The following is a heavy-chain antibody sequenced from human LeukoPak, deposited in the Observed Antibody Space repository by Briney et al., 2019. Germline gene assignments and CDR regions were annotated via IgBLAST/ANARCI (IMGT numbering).Heavy chain of an antibody. V-gene: IGHV1-2*02. J-gene: IGHJ1*01. CDR1: GYTFTGNY. D-gene: IGHD6-19*01. Sequence: ASVKVSCKASGYTFTGNYMHWLLQAPGQGLEWMGWINPNSGGTNYAQKFQGRVTMTRDTSISTAYMELSRLRSDDTAVYYCARDRVAGPDPYFQHWGQGTLVTVSS. CDR2: INPNSGGT. CDR3: ARDRVAGPDPYFQH.